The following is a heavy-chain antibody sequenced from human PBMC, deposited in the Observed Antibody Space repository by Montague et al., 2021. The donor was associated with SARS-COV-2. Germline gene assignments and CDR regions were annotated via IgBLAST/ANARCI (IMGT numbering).Heavy chain of an antibody. CDR1: GASISNYY. CDR3: ARESRYGSGGRCTYGMDV. V-gene: IGHV4-4*07. CDR2: LYTSGST. J-gene: IGHJ6*02. Sequence: SETLSLTCTVSGASISNYYWTWIRQPPGKGLEWIGHLYTSGSTTYNPSLKSRVTMSVDTSKNQFSLNVTSVTAADTAVYYCARESRYGSGGRCTYGMDVWGQGTPVTVS. D-gene: IGHD6-19*01.